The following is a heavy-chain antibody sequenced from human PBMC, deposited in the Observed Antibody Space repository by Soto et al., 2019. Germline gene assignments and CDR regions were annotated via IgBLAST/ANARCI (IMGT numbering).Heavy chain of an antibody. Sequence: GGSLRLSCAASGFTFSSYAMSWVRQAPGKGLEWVSAISGSGGSTYYADSVKGRFTISRDNSKNTLYLQMGSLRAEDMAVYYCARDRDGLDYWGQGTLVTVSS. CDR1: GFTFSSYA. CDR3: ARDRDGLDY. V-gene: IGHV3-23*01. J-gene: IGHJ4*02. CDR2: ISGSGGST.